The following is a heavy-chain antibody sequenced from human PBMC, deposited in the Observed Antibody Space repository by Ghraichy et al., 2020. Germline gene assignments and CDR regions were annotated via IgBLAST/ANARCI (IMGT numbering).Heavy chain of an antibody. CDR1: EDTFSSYN. Sequence: GGSLRLSCVASEDTFSSYNMNWVRQAPGEGLEWLSYISSSNSIYYADSVKGRFTVSRDNAKKSLYLQMNSLRGEDTAIYFCAKDDFDRDGWAWGQGTMVTSSS. CDR3: AKDDFDRDGWA. CDR2: ISSSNSI. V-gene: IGHV3-48*01. J-gene: IGHJ3*01. D-gene: IGHD5-24*01.